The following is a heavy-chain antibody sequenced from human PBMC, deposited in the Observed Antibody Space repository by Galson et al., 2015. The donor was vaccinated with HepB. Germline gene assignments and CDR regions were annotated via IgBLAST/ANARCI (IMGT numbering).Heavy chain of an antibody. CDR1: GFTFSSYA. D-gene: IGHD1-26*01. V-gene: IGHV3-30-3*01. Sequence: SLRLSCAASGFTFSSYAMHWVRQAPGKGLEWVAVISYDGSNKYYADSVKGRLTISRDNSKNTLYLQMNSLRAEDTAVYYCARDPRGRIVSLDNYFDYWGQGTLVTVSS. CDR3: ARDPRGRIVSLDNYFDY. CDR2: ISYDGSNK. J-gene: IGHJ4*02.